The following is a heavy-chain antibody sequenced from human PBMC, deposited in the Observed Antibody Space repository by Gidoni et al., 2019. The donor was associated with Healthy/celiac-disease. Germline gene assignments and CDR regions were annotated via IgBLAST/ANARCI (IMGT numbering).Heavy chain of an antibody. CDR1: GFTFSSYS. J-gene: IGHJ4*02. V-gene: IGHV3-48*01. Sequence: EVQLVESGGGLVQPGGSLRLSCAASGFTFSSYSMNWVRQAPGKGLEWVSYISSSSSTIYYADSVKGRFTISRDNAKNSLYLQMNSLRAEDTAVYYCARIEWKWEPATPIDYWGQGTLVTVSS. CDR3: ARIEWKWEPATPIDY. CDR2: ISSSSSTI. D-gene: IGHD1-26*01.